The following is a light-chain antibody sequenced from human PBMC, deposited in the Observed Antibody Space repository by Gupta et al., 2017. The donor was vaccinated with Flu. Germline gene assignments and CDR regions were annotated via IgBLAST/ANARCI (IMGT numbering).Light chain of an antibody. CDR3: ATWDDSLNGPV. V-gene: IGLV1-44*01. J-gene: IGLJ3*02. Sequence: QSLLTQPPSSSGTPGQRVNISCSGSNPNIGRNTLSWYQQLPGAAPKRIIQKDNQRPSGVPFRFSGSKAGTSDSLTISGLQSEDEGDFYCATWDDSLNGPVFGGGTRLTVL. CDR2: KDN. CDR1: NPNIGRNT.